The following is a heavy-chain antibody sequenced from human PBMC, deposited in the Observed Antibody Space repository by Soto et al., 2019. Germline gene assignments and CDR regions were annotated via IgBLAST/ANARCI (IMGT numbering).Heavy chain of an antibody. J-gene: IGHJ6*02. CDR3: ARDSAAFGVVDGMDV. V-gene: IGHV1-46*01. Sequence: GSVKVSCKASGYTFTSYYMHWVRQAPGQGLEWMGIINPSGGSTSYAQKFQGRVTMTRDTSTSTVYMELSSLRSEDTAVYYCARDSAAFGVVDGMDVWGQGTTVTVS. CDR2: INPSGGST. D-gene: IGHD3-3*01. CDR1: GYTFTSYY.